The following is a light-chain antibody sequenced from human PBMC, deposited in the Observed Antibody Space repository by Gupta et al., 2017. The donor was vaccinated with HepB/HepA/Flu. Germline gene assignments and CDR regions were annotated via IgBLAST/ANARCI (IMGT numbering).Light chain of an antibody. CDR2: AAS. CDR3: QQANRFPLT. Sequence: DIQLTQSPSSVAASVGDRVTITCRASQDINTYLAWYQQKPGKAPKLLIYAASSLQSGVPSRFSGRGSGTDFTLSISSLQPGDLATYYCQQANRFPLTFGGGTKVEIK. V-gene: IGKV1-12*01. J-gene: IGKJ4*01. CDR1: QDINTY.